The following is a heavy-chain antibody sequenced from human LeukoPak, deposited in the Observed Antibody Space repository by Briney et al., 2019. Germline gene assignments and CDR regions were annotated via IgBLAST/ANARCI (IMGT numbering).Heavy chain of an antibody. Sequence: PSETLSLTCTVSGGSISSSYWSWFRQPPGKGLEGFAYTYYNGRANYNPSLRSRVTISVDTSKNQFPLKLNSVTAADTAVSYCARAKGDYWGQGILVTVSS. V-gene: IGHV4-59*01. J-gene: IGHJ4*02. CDR1: GGSISSSY. CDR3: ARAKGDY. CDR2: TYYNGRA.